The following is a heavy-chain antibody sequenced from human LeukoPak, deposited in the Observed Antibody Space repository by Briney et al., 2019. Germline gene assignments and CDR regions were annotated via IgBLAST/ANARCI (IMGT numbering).Heavy chain of an antibody. CDR3: AKGGSRYQTGYSSSWLFDY. CDR1: GYTFTSYG. J-gene: IGHJ4*02. D-gene: IGHD6-13*01. V-gene: IGHV1-18*01. CDR2: ISAYNGNT. Sequence: ASVKVSCKASGYTFTSYGISWVRQAPGQGLEWMGWISAYNGNTNYAQKLQGRVTMTTDTSTSTAYMELRSLRSDDTAVYYCAKGGSRYQTGYSSSWLFDYWGQGTLVTVSS.